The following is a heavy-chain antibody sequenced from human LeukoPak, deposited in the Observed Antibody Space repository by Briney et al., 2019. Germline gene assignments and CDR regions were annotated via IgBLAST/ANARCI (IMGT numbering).Heavy chain of an antibody. V-gene: IGHV3-23*01. Sequence: PGGSLRLSCEASGFTFSSHIMTWVRQAPGKGLEWVSTIKGSAEATFYADSVKDRFTISRDNSKNTLYLQMNSLRADDTALYFCARDHDSSGYPTSDYRGQGTLVTVSS. CDR3: ARDHDSSGYPTSDY. CDR2: IKGSAEAT. CDR1: GFTFSSHI. D-gene: IGHD3-22*01. J-gene: IGHJ4*02.